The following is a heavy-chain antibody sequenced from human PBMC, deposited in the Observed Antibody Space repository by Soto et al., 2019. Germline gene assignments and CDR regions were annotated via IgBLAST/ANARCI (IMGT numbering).Heavy chain of an antibody. D-gene: IGHD3-16*01. Sequence: QGQLVQSGPEVKKPGSSVRVSCKDSGGLFSSFAISWVRQAPGQGLEWLGGIIPVFQTTNYAEKFQDRVTITADESTNTAYMELSGLGSGDTAIYYCARGGGPYVWFNEFWGQGTLITVSS. CDR2: IIPVFQTT. J-gene: IGHJ4*02. CDR1: GGLFSSFA. V-gene: IGHV1-69*01. CDR3: ARGGGPYVWFNEF.